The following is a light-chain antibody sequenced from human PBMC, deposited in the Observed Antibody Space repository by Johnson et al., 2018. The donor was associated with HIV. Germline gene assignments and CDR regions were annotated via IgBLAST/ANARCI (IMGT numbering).Light chain of an antibody. V-gene: IGLV1-51*02. CDR2: ENN. Sequence: QAVLTQPPSVSAAPGQKVTISCSGSSSNIGNNYVSWYQQLPGTAPKLLNYENNKRPSGIPDRFSGSKSGTSATLAITGLQTGDEADYYCGTWDSSLSAGGVFGTGTKVTVL. CDR3: GTWDSSLSAGGV. CDR1: SSNIGNNY. J-gene: IGLJ1*01.